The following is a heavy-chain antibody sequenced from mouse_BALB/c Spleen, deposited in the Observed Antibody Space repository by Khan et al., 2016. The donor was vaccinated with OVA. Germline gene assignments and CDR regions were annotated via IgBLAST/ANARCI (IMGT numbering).Heavy chain of an antibody. D-gene: IGHD2-4*01. V-gene: IGHV2-6-1*01. Sequence: VQLQESGPGLVAPSQTLSITCTISGFSLTNYGVHWVRQPPGKGLEWLVVIWHDGTTTYNSTLKSRLTISKDNSKSQVFLKMISLQTDDTDMYICARQPYYHYRLMDYWGEGTSVTVSS. J-gene: IGHJ4*01. CDR2: IWHDGTT. CDR3: ARQPYYHYRLMDY. CDR1: GFSLTNYG.